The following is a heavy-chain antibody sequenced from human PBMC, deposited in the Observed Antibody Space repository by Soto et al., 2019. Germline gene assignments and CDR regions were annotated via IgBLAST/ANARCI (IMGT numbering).Heavy chain of an antibody. CDR1: GFSFSSYA. CDR2: ISGSGDST. Sequence: EVQLLESGGGLVQPGGSLRLSCAASGFSFSSYAMTWVRQAPGMGLEWVSVISGSGDSTYYADSVKGRFTISRDNSKNTLYLKMISLRAEDTAVYDCARRSSGWYFDYWGQGTLVIVSS. J-gene: IGHJ4*02. D-gene: IGHD6-19*01. CDR3: ARRSSGWYFDY. V-gene: IGHV3-23*01.